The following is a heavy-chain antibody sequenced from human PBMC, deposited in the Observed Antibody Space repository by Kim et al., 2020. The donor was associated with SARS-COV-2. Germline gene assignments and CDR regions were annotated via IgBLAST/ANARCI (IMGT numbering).Heavy chain of an antibody. Sequence: ASVKVSCKASGCTFTSYDINWVRQATGQGLEWMGWMNPNSGNTGYAQKFQGRVTMTRNTSISTAYMELSSLRSEDTAVYYCAREPGYGDYGSYYGMDVWGQGTTVTVSS. V-gene: IGHV1-8*01. J-gene: IGHJ6*02. CDR3: AREPGYGDYGSYYGMDV. CDR2: MNPNSGNT. CDR1: GCTFTSYD. D-gene: IGHD4-17*01.